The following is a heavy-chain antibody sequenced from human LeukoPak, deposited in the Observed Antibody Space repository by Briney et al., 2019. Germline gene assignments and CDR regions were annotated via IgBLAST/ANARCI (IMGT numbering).Heavy chain of an antibody. CDR1: GFTFSSYA. CDR2: ISGSGGGT. Sequence: GGSLRLSCAASGFTFSSYAMSWVRQAPGKGLEWVSTISGSGGGTFYVDSVKGRFTISRDNSKNTLYLQMNSLRAEDTAVYYCARDSYDSSGYYNGGAFDIWGQGTMVTVSS. V-gene: IGHV3-23*01. D-gene: IGHD3-22*01. J-gene: IGHJ3*02. CDR3: ARDSYDSSGYYNGGAFDI.